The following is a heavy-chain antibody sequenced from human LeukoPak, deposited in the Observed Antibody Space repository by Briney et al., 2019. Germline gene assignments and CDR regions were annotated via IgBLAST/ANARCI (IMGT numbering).Heavy chain of an antibody. D-gene: IGHD6-6*01. CDR1: GGSICNYY. Sequence: SETLSLTCTVSGGSICNYYWSWIRQPAGKGLEWIGRVYMSGSTDYNPSLKSRVTMSVDTSRNQFSLKLSSVTAADTAVYYCARETSIAAAYNFDCWGQGTLVTVSP. CDR2: VYMSGST. CDR3: ARETSIAAAYNFDC. J-gene: IGHJ4*02. V-gene: IGHV4-4*07.